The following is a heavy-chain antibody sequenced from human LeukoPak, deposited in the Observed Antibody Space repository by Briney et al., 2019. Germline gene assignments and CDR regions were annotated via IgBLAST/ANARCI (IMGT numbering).Heavy chain of an antibody. J-gene: IGHJ3*02. CDR3: AREDYDSSDTAFDI. CDR1: GGSFSGYY. V-gene: IGHV4-34*01. D-gene: IGHD3-22*01. Sequence: KSSETLSLTCAVYGGSFSGYYWSWIRQPPGKGLEWIGEINHSGSTNYNPSLKSRVTISVDTSKNQFSLKLSSVTAADTAVYYCAREDYDSSDTAFDIWGQGTMVTVSS. CDR2: INHSGST.